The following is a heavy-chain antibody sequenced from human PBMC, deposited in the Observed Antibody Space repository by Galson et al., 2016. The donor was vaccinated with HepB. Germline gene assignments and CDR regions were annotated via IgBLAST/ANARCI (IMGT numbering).Heavy chain of an antibody. CDR1: GFSISSSGMG. V-gene: IGHV2-5*02. D-gene: IGHD2-2*01. J-gene: IGHJ3*01. CDR2: VYWDDDK. Sequence: PALVKPTQTLTLTCSISGFSISSSGMGVGWIRQPPGGALECLALVYWDDDKRYSPSLKSRLTITRDTSKNQVVLSLTNMDPVDTATYYCARFSSFTRSVYDAFDVWGQGTVVTVSS. CDR3: ARFSSFTRSVYDAFDV.